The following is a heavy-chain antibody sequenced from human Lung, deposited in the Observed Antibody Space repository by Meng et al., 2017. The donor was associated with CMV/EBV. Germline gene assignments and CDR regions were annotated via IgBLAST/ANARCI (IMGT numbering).Heavy chain of an antibody. CDR2: IYYTGST. CDR3: ASLWFEYEAPLYYFDY. Sequence: GSLRLXCTVSGGSISSSNSFCGWLRQPPGKGLEWIGIIYYTGSTYYNPSLESRVTISVDTYKNQFSLRLTSVTAADTAVYFCASLWFEYEAPLYYFDYWGQGTLVTFSS. CDR1: GGSISSSNSF. V-gene: IGHV4-39*07. J-gene: IGHJ4*02. D-gene: IGHD3-10*01.